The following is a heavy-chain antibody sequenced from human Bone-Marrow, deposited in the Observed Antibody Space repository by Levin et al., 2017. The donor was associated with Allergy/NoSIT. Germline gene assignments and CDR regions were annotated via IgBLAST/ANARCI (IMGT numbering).Heavy chain of an antibody. D-gene: IGHD5-18*01. CDR3: ARAEYSYGFYYYGMDL. CDR2: SWFDGSKK. V-gene: IGHV3-33*01. CDR1: GFTFSSYG. J-gene: IGHJ6*02. Sequence: GGSLRLSCAASGFTFSSYGMQWVRQAPGKGLECVAFSWFDGSKKYYADSVRGRFTISRDTSEKTLYLQMNSLRAEDTAVYYCARAEYSYGFYYYGMDLWGQGTTVTVSS.